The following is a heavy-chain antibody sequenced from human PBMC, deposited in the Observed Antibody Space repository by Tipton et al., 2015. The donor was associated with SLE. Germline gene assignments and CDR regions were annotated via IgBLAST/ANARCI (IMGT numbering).Heavy chain of an antibody. CDR2: ISATVSP. J-gene: IGHJ5*02. V-gene: IGHV4-4*07. CDR1: GGSISSDS. D-gene: IGHD3-3*01. CDR3: AREIGLGTFGIRFDP. Sequence: TLSLTCTVSGGSISSDSWSWIRQPAGKGLYWIGLISATVSPPYSPSLKSRVTISLQKSKNQFSLTLHSVTAADTAVYYCAREIGLGTFGIRFDPWGQGTLVTVSS.